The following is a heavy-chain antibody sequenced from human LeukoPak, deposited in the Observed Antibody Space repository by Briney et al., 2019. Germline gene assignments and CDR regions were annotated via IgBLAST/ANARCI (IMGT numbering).Heavy chain of an antibody. CDR1: GYTFTGYY. CDR3: ARDRITIFGVVISIDYDMDV. Sequence: ASVKVSCKASGYTFTGYYMHWVRQAPGQGLEWMGRINPNSGGTNYAQKFQGRVTMTRDTSISTAYMELSRLRSDDTAVYYCARDRITIFGVVISIDYDMDVWGQGTTVTVSS. D-gene: IGHD3-3*01. CDR2: INPNSGGT. V-gene: IGHV1-2*06. J-gene: IGHJ6*02.